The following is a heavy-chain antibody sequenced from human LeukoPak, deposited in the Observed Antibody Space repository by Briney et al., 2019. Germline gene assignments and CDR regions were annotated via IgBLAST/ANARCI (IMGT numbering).Heavy chain of an antibody. CDR3: ARGEGGSGWSYAEFFQY. V-gene: IGHV1-2*02. CDR2: INPNSGGT. CDR1: GYTFTGYY. D-gene: IGHD6-19*01. Sequence: GASVKVSCKASGYTFTGYYMHWVRQAPGQGLEWMGWINPNSGGTNYAQKFQGRVTMTRDTSISTAYMELSRLRSDDTAVYYCARGEGGSGWSYAEFFQYWGQGTLVTVSS. J-gene: IGHJ1*01.